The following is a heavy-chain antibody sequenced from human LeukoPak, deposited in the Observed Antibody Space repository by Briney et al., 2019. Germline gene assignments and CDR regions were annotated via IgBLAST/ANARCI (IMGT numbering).Heavy chain of an antibody. CDR2: IIPIFGTA. V-gene: IGHV1-69*05. D-gene: IGHD6-13*01. J-gene: IGHJ4*02. CDR3: ARPIAAAGTAFDY. CDR1: GGTFSSYA. Sequence: ASVKVSCKASGGTFSSYAISWVRQAPGQGLEWMGGIIPIFGTANYAQKFQGRVTITTDESTSTAYMELSSLRSEDTAVYYCARPIAAAGTAFDYWGQGTLVIVSS.